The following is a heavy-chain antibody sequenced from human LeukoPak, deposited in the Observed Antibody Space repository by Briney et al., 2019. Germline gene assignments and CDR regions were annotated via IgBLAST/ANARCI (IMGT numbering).Heavy chain of an antibody. Sequence: SETLSLTCAVYGGSFSGNYWSWIRQPPGKGLEWIGEINHSGSTNYNPSLKSRVTIPLDTSKNHFSLRLTSVTAADTAVYYCARRDFWSGHYNYWGQGTLVTVSS. D-gene: IGHD3-3*01. CDR3: ARRDFWSGHYNY. CDR1: GGSFSGNY. J-gene: IGHJ4*02. V-gene: IGHV4-34*01. CDR2: INHSGST.